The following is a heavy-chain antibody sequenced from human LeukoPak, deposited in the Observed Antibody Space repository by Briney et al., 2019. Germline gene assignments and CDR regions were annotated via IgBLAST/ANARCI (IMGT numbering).Heavy chain of an antibody. CDR3: MRDYMGWFDP. CDR1: GFSLSNFQ. D-gene: IGHD3-10*01. Sequence: PGGSLRLSCVASGFSLSNFQMYWVRLAPGKGLEWVSIISLDGSTEFYADSVKGRFTISRDTASNTMHLEMNNLRIEDTAVYYCMRDYMGWFDPWGQGSLVTVSS. CDR2: ISLDGSTE. V-gene: IGHV3-30-3*01. J-gene: IGHJ5*02.